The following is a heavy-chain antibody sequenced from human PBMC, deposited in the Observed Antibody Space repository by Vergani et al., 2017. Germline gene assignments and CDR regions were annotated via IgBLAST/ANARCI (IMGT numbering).Heavy chain of an antibody. V-gene: IGHV3-74*03. Sequence: EVQLVESGGDFVQPGRSLRLSCAASGLRFKDAWMAWVRQVPGKGLLWVSRIKSDGSITAYADSVKGRFTISRDNAQNTLYLQMNSLRVEDTGVYYCARARCIETCYMSNWLDSWGQGTLVTVSS. CDR2: IKSDGSIT. CDR3: ARARCIETCYMSNWLDS. D-gene: IGHD3-9*01. CDR1: GLRFKDAW. J-gene: IGHJ5*01.